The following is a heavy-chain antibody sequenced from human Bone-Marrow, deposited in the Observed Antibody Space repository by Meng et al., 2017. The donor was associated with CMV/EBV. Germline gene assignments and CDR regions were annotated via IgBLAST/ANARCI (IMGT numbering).Heavy chain of an antibody. CDR3: ARDGPQYSPTSGWFHP. CDR1: GYTFTSYA. D-gene: IGHD2/OR15-2a*01. Sequence: SCKASGYTFTSYAMSWVRQAPGKGLEWVANIKQDGSEKHYVDSVEGRFIISRDNAKNSLHLQMNNLRAEDTGVYYCARDGPQYSPTSGWFHPWGQGTLVTVSS. V-gene: IGHV3-7*01. CDR2: IKQDGSEK. J-gene: IGHJ5*02.